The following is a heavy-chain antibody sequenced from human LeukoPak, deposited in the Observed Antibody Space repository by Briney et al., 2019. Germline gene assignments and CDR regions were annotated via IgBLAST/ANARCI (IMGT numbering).Heavy chain of an antibody. Sequence: GGSLRLSCAASGCTFSSYAMSWVRQAPGKGREWVSAISGSGGSTYYANSVKGRFTISRDNAKNSLYLQMNSLRAEDTAVYYCARELAEGFDYWGQGTLVTVSS. CDR3: ARELAEGFDY. V-gene: IGHV3-23*01. CDR2: ISGSGGST. J-gene: IGHJ4*02. D-gene: IGHD1-7*01. CDR1: GCTFSSYA.